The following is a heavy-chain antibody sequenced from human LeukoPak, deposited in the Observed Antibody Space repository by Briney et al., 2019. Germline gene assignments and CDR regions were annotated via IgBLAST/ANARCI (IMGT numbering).Heavy chain of an antibody. D-gene: IGHD3-10*01. CDR2: ISSSSSYI. CDR1: GFTFSSYS. Sequence: PGGSLRLSCAASGFTFSSYSMNWVRQAPGKGLEWVSSISSSSSYIYYADSVKGRFTISRDNAKNSPYLQMNSLRAEDTAVYYCARDVDYYGSGSYYHWGQGTLVTVSS. CDR3: ARDVDYYGSGSYYH. V-gene: IGHV3-21*01. J-gene: IGHJ4*02.